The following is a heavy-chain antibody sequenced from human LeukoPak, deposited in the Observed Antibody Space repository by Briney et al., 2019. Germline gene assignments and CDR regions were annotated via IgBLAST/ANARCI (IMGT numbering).Heavy chain of an antibody. CDR3: ARLGGATPLDY. Sequence: SETLSLTCTVSGGSISSSSYYWGWIRQPPGKGLEWIGSIYYSGSTYYNPSLKSRVTISVDTSKNQFSLKLSSVTAADTAVYYCARLGGATPLDYWGQGTLVTVSS. J-gene: IGHJ4*02. CDR1: GGSISSSSYY. V-gene: IGHV4-39*01. CDR2: IYYSGST. D-gene: IGHD1-26*01.